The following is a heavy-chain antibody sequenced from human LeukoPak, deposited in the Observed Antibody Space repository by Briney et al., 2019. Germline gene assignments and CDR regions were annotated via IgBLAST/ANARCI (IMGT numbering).Heavy chain of an antibody. CDR3: AKVGTISWYMDY. V-gene: IGHV3-21*01. CDR2: ISTNSDYI. J-gene: IGHJ4*02. Sequence: GGSLRLSCAASGFTFSSYNMDWVRQAPGKGLEWVSSISTNSDYIYYADSVKGRFTISRDNAKNSLYLQMNSLRAEDTAVYYCAKVGTISWYMDYWGQGILVTVSS. D-gene: IGHD6-13*01. CDR1: GFTFSSYN.